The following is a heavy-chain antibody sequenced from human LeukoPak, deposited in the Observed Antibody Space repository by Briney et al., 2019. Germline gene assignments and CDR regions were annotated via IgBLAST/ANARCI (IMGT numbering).Heavy chain of an antibody. D-gene: IGHD1-26*01. CDR1: GGSLNNYY. Sequence: SETLSLTCTVPGGSLNNYYWSWIRQPAGKGLEFIGRMYTTGSSTYNPSLESRVTLSLDTSKNQFSLKLTSVTAADTAVYYCARGQTVGATALDYWGRGTLITVSS. J-gene: IGHJ4*02. V-gene: IGHV4-4*07. CDR2: MYTTGSS. CDR3: ARGQTVGATALDY.